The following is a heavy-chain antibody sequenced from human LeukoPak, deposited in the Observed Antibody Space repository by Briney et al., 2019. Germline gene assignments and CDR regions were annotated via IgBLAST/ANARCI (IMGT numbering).Heavy chain of an antibody. CDR2: IDWDDDK. Sequence: SGPALVKPTQTLTLTCTFSGFSLSTSGMCVSWIRQPPGKALEWLARIDWDDDKYYSTSLKTRLTISKDTSKNQVVLTMTNMDPVDTATYYSARTEHYGSGSYYLDYWGQGTLVTVSS. CDR3: ARTEHYGSGSYYLDY. J-gene: IGHJ4*02. CDR1: GFSLSTSGMC. D-gene: IGHD3-10*01. V-gene: IGHV2-70*11.